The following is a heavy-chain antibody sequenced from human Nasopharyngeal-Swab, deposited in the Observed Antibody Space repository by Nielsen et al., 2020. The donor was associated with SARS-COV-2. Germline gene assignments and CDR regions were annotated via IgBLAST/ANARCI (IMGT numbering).Heavy chain of an antibody. V-gene: IGHV3-73*01. D-gene: IGHD6-19*01. CDR1: GFTFSGST. CDR3: ARAVPTGGSSGWFLPYYYYYMDV. Sequence: EGSLRLSCAASGFTFSGSTMHWVRQASGKGLEWVGRIRSKADNYATAYAASVKGRFIISRDDSKNTAYLQMNSLKTEDTAVYYCARAVPTGGSSGWFLPYYYYYMDVWGKGTTVTVSS. CDR2: IRSKADNYAT. J-gene: IGHJ6*03.